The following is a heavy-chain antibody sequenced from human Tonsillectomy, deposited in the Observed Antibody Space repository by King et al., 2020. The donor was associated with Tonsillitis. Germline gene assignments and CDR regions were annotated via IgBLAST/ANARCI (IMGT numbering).Heavy chain of an antibody. D-gene: IGHD2-8*01. CDR2: IFSNDEK. Sequence: VTLKESGPVLVKPTETLTLTCTVSGFSPTNARMGVSWIRQPPGKALEWLVHIFSNDEKSYSTSLKSRLTNSKDTSKNQVVLTMTNMDPVDTATYYCARILSSMLDAFDIWGQGTMVTVSS. J-gene: IGHJ3*02. V-gene: IGHV2-26*01. CDR3: ARILSSMLDAFDI. CDR1: GFSPTNARMG.